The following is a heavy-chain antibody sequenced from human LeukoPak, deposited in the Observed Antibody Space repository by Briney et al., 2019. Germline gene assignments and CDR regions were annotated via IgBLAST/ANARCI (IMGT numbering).Heavy chain of an antibody. D-gene: IGHD3-3*01. CDR2: IIPIFGTA. V-gene: IGHV1-69*13. Sequence: AASVKVSCKTSGYTFTSYGISWVRQAPGQGLEWMGGIIPIFGTANYAQKFQGRVTITADESTSTAYMELSSLRSEDTAVYYCARGPIRSGYLFDYRGQGTLVTVSS. J-gene: IGHJ4*02. CDR1: GYTFTSYG. CDR3: ARGPIRSGYLFDY.